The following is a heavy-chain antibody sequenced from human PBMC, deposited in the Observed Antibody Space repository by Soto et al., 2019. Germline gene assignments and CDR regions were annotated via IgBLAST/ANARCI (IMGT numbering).Heavy chain of an antibody. CDR3: VRQLRDGYPAFGWFDP. D-gene: IGHD5-12*01. CDR1: GFTVSNNY. Sequence: PGGSLRLSCAASGFTVSNNYMSWVRQAPEKGLERVSVIYSGGSTYYADSVKGRFTISRDNSKNTLYLQMNSLRAEDTAVYYCVRQLRDGYPAFGWFDPCGQGTLVTVSS. CDR2: IYSGGST. V-gene: IGHV3-66*04. J-gene: IGHJ5*02.